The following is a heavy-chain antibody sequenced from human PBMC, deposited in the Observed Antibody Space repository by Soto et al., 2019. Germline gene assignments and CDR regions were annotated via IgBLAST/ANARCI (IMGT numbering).Heavy chain of an antibody. CDR3: ARVTGYYAPDY. D-gene: IGHD3-9*01. CDR2: INAGNGNT. CDR1: GYTITSYA. Sequence: QVQLVQSGAEVKKPGASVKVSCKASGYTITSYAMHWVRQAPVQRLEWMGWINAGNGNTKYSQKFQGRVTITRDTSASTAYMELSSLRSEDTAVYYCARVTGYYAPDYWGQGTLVTVSS. J-gene: IGHJ4*02. V-gene: IGHV1-3*01.